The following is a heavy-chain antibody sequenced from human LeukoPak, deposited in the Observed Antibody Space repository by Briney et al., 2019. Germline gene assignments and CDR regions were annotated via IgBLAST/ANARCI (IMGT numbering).Heavy chain of an antibody. D-gene: IGHD2-15*01. V-gene: IGHV4-4*07. Sequence: SETLSLTCTVSGGSINDYYWSWIRQPAGKGLEWIGGIYSSGTITYNPSLKSRVTMSVDTSKNEFSLKLSSVTAADTAVYYCARDSPPAYCSGGSCYFDYWGQGTLVTVSS. CDR1: GGSINDYY. CDR3: ARDSPPAYCSGGSCYFDY. J-gene: IGHJ4*02. CDR2: IYSSGTI.